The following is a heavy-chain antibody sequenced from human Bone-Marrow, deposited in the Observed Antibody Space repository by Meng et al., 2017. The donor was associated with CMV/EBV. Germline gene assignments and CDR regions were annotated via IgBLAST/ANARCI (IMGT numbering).Heavy chain of an antibody. CDR2: INQDGRAK. CDR1: GFNSSTYW. D-gene: IGHD3-10*01. V-gene: IGHV3-7*01. CDR3: ATLSTGVPWFDP. Sequence: GESLKISCSASGFNSSTYWMSWVRQAPGKGPEWVANINQDGRAKYHVGSLQGRFTISRDNAKNSLYLQMNSLRAEDTAVYYCATLSTGVPWFDPWGQGTLATVPS. J-gene: IGHJ5*02.